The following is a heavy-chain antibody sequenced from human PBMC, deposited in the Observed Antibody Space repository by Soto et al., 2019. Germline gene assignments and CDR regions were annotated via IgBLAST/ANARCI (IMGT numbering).Heavy chain of an antibody. J-gene: IGHJ6*02. D-gene: IGHD2-2*01. CDR3: ARDRECSSTSCLVGFRGMDV. Sequence: QPGGSLRLSCAASGFTFSSYGMHWVRQAPGKGLEWVAVIWYDGSNKYYADSVKGRFTISRDNSKNTLYLQMNSLRAEDTAVYYCARDRECSSTSCLVGFRGMDVWGQGTTVTVSS. CDR2: IWYDGSNK. CDR1: GFTFSSYG. V-gene: IGHV3-33*01.